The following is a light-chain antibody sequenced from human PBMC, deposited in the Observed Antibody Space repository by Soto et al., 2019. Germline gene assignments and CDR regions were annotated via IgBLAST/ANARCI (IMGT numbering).Light chain of an antibody. CDR3: QQYSIYPLT. CDR2: DAS. V-gene: IGKV1-5*01. Sequence: DIQMTQSPSTLSASVGDRVTITCRANQTISSWLAWYQQKPGKAPNLLIYDASSLESGVPSRFSGSGSGTEFSLSIISLQPDDFATYYCQQYSIYPLTFGGGTKVDIK. J-gene: IGKJ4*01. CDR1: QTISSW.